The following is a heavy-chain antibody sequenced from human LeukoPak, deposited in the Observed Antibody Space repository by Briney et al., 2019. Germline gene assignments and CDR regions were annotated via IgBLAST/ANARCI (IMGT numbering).Heavy chain of an antibody. CDR1: GFTFSSYS. V-gene: IGHV3-21*01. D-gene: IGHD2-2*01. J-gene: IGHJ6*03. Sequence: GRSLRLSCAASGFTFSSYSMNWVRQAPGKGLEWVSSISSSSSYIYYADSVKGRFTISRDNAKNSLYLQMNSLRAEDTAVYYCARGVVPAAYYMDVWGKGTTVTVSS. CDR3: ARGVVPAAYYMDV. CDR2: ISSSSSYI.